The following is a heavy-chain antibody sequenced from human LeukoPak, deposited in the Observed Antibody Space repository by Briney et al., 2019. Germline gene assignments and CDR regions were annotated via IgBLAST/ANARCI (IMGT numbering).Heavy chain of an antibody. J-gene: IGHJ3*02. V-gene: IGHV3-21*01. Sequence: PGGSLRLSCAASGFTFSSYSMNWVRQAPGKGLEWVSSISSSSSYIYYAGSVKGRFTISRDNSKNTLYLQMNSLRAEDTAVYYCARGNIVVVTADAFDIWGQGTMVTVSS. CDR1: GFTFSSYS. CDR3: ARGNIVVVTADAFDI. CDR2: ISSSSSYI. D-gene: IGHD2-21*02.